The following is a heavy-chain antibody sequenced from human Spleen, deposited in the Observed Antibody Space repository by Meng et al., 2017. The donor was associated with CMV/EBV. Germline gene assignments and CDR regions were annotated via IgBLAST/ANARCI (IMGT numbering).Heavy chain of an antibody. CDR3: ARDSPAGLPPYYYGADV. J-gene: IGHJ6*02. CDR2: IYYSGST. V-gene: IGHV4-59*01. CDR1: GGSISSYY. Sequence: SETLSLTCNVSGGSISSYYWSWIRQPPGKGLEWIGYIYYSGSTNYNPSLRSRVTITVDTPKNQLSLNLSSVTAADTAVYYCARDSPAGLPPYYYGADVWGQGTTVTVSS. D-gene: IGHD5-18*01.